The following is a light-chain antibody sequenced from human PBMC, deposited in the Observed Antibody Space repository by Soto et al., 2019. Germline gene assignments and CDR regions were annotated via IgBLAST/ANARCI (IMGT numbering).Light chain of an antibody. V-gene: IGKV1-5*01. J-gene: IGKJ1*01. CDR3: QQYESYSPWT. CDR2: DAS. CDR1: RSISGW. Sequence: DIQMTQSPSTLSASVGDRVTITCRASRSISGWLAWYQQKPGKAPKLLIYDASSLESGVPSRFSGSRSGTVFTLTISSLQPDDFATYYCQQYESYSPWTFGQGTKVEIK.